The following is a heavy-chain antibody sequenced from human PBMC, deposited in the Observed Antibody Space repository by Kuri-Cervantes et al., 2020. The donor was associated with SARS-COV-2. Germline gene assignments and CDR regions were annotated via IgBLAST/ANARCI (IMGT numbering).Heavy chain of an antibody. CDR3: ASWRNFGYGDYANYYYYGMDV. CDR2: IYYSGST. Sequence: SETLSLTCTVSGGSISSSSYYWGWIRQPPGKGLEWIGSIYYSGSTYYNPSLKSRVTISVDTSKNQFTLKLSSVTAADTAVYYCASWRNFGYGDYANYYYYGMDVWGQGTTVTVSS. D-gene: IGHD4-17*01. V-gene: IGHV4-39*01. CDR1: GGSISSSSYY. J-gene: IGHJ6*02.